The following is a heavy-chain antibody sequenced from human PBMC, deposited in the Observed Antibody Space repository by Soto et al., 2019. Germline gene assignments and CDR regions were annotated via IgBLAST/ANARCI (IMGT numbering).Heavy chain of an antibody. Sequence: GGSLRLSCAASGFTFSSYAMSWVRQAPGKGLEWVSAISGSGGSTYYADSVKGRFTISRDNSKNTLYLQMNSLRAEDTAVYYCAKRGYCSGGSCYSSMAPHFDYWGQGTLVTVSS. J-gene: IGHJ4*02. CDR2: ISGSGGST. CDR1: GFTFSSYA. CDR3: AKRGYCSGGSCYSSMAPHFDY. D-gene: IGHD2-15*01. V-gene: IGHV3-23*01.